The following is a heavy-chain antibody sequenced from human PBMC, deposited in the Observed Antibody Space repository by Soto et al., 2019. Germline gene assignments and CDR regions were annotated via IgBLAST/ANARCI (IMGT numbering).Heavy chain of an antibody. J-gene: IGHJ6*02. CDR2: INPSAGRT. CDR1: GYTFTNYY. Sequence: ASVKVSCKASGYTFTNYYVHWLRRAPGQGREWLGVINPSAGRTTYSQRFQGRVTMTRDTSTSTVYMELSSLRFEDTAVYYCAREVLVCTYAFYYQGMDVWGQGTTVPVSS. V-gene: IGHV1-46*01. D-gene: IGHD2-8*01. CDR3: AREVLVCTYAFYYQGMDV.